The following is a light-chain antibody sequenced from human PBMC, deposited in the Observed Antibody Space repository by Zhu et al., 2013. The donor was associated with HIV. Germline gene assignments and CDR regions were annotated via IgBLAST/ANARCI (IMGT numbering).Light chain of an antibody. CDR1: SSNIGNNY. CDR2: DNN. V-gene: IGLV1-51*01. Sequence: QSVLTQPPSVSAAPGQKVTISCSGSSSNIGNNYVSWYQQLPETAPKLLIYDNNKRPSGIPDRFSGSKSGTSATLGITGLQTGDEADYYCGTWDSSLNVWVFGGGTKLTVL. J-gene: IGLJ3*02. CDR3: GTWDSSLNVWV.